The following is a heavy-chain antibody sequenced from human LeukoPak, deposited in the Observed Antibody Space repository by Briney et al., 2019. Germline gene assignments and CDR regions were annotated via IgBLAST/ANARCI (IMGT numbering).Heavy chain of an antibody. Sequence: SETLSLTCTVSGASISSNDYYWGWIRQPPGKGLEWIGSIYYSGSTYYNPSLKCRVTISVDTSKNQFSLKLSTVTAADTAVYYSARHYDILTGYPPFDYWGQGTLVTVSS. CDR1: GASISSNDYY. CDR3: ARHYDILTGYPPFDY. J-gene: IGHJ4*02. V-gene: IGHV4-39*01. D-gene: IGHD3-9*01. CDR2: IYYSGST.